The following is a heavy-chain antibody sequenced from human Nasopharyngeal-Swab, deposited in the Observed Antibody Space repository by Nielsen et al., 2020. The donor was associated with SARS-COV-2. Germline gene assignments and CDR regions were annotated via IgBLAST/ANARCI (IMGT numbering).Heavy chain of an antibody. CDR2: ISYDGSNK. D-gene: IGHD3-10*01. CDR1: GFTFSSYG. Sequence: GGSLRLSCAASGFTFSSYGMHWVRQAPGKGLEWVAVISYDGSNKYYADSVKSRFTISRDNSKNTLYLQMNSLRAEDTAVYYCAKATGGFGMDVWGQGTTVTVSS. CDR3: AKATGGFGMDV. J-gene: IGHJ6*02. V-gene: IGHV3-30*18.